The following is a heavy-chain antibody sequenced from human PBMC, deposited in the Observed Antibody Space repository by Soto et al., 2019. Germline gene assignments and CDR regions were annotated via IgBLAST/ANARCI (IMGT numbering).Heavy chain of an antibody. Sequence: ASVKVSCTASGYTFTSYGISWVRQAPGQGLEWMGWISAYNGNTNYAQKLQGRVTMTTDTSTSTAYMELRSLRSDDTAVYYCARDQNWGSEYESYYYYGMDVWGQGTTVTVSS. J-gene: IGHJ6*02. CDR2: ISAYNGNT. CDR3: ARDQNWGSEYESYYYYGMDV. V-gene: IGHV1-18*01. D-gene: IGHD7-27*01. CDR1: GYTFTSYG.